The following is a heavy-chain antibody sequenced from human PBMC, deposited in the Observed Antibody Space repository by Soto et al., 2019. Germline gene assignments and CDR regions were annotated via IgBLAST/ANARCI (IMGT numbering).Heavy chain of an antibody. D-gene: IGHD1-1*01. CDR2: INPSGGST. Sequence: ASVKVSCKASGYTFTSYYMHWLRQAPGQGLEWMGIINPSGGSTSYAQKFQGRVTMTRDTSTSTVYLELSSLRSEDTAVYYCGRDPTGTNRCYYFDYWGQGTRVTVSS. CDR1: GYTFTSYY. V-gene: IGHV1-46*01. CDR3: GRDPTGTNRCYYFDY. J-gene: IGHJ4*02.